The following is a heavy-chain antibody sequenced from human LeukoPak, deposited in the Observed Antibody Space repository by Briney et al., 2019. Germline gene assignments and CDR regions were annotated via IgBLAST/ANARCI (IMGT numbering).Heavy chain of an antibody. CDR1: GYTFTGYY. V-gene: IGHV1-2*02. J-gene: IGHJ5*02. CDR2: INPNSGGT. CDR3: ANTRYFDWLSEDYNWFDP. Sequence: HRASVKVSCKASGYTFTGYYMHWVRQAPGQGLEWMGWINPNSGGTNYAQKFQGRVTMTRDTSISTAYMELSRLRSDDTAVYYCANTRYFDWLSEDYNWFDPWGQGTLVTVSS. D-gene: IGHD3-9*01.